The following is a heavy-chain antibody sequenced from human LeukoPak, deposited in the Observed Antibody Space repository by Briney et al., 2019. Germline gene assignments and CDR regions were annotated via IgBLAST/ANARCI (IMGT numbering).Heavy chain of an antibody. CDR1: GYTFTSYG. V-gene: IGHV1-18*01. D-gene: IGHD3-10*01. Sequence: ASVKVSCKAPGYTFTSYGISWVRQAPGQGLECMGWISAYNGNTNYAQKLQGRVTMTTDTSTSTAYMELRSLRSDDTAVYYCARVGLYGSRDNYMDVWGKGTTVTISS. CDR3: ARVGLYGSRDNYMDV. CDR2: ISAYNGNT. J-gene: IGHJ6*03.